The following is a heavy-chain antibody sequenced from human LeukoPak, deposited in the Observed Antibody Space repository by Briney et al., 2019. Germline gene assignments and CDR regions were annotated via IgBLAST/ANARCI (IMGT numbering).Heavy chain of an antibody. CDR3: ARLVYGSGSYYSLDY. CDR1: GYSFTSYA. D-gene: IGHD3-10*01. J-gene: IGHJ4*02. V-gene: IGHV7-4-1*02. CDR2: INTNTGNP. Sequence: ASVKVSCKASGYSFTSYAMNWVRQAPGQGLKWMGWINTNTGNPTYAQGFTGRFVFSLDTSVSTAYLQISSLKAEDTAVYYCARLVYGSGSYYSLDYWGQGTLVTVSS.